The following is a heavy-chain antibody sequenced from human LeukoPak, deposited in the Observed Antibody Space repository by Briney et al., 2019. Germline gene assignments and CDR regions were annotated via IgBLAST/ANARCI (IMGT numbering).Heavy chain of an antibody. CDR3: ARGSCGGDCYYYYYGMDV. V-gene: IGHV3-66*01. CDR1: GFRFDDYG. CDR2: IYGGGST. Sequence: PGGSLRLSCVASGFRFDDYGMSWVRQAPGKGLEWVSLIYGGGSTYYADSVKGRFTISRDNSKNTLYLQMNSLRAEDSAVYYCARGSCGGDCYYYYYGMDVWALGTTVTVSS. J-gene: IGHJ6*02. D-gene: IGHD2-21*02.